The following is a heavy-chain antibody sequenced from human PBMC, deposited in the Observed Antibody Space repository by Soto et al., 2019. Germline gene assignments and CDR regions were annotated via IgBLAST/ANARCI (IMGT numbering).Heavy chain of an antibody. CDR1: GGTFSSYP. CDR2: IIPIFVTA. Sequence: ASVKVSCKASGGTFSSYPISWVRQAPGQGLGWMGGIIPIFVTANYAQKFQGRVTITADESTSTAYMERSSLRSEDTAVYYCARDAPGITIFGVVHRYFYGMDVWGQGTTVTVSS. CDR3: ARDAPGITIFGVVHRYFYGMDV. V-gene: IGHV1-69*13. D-gene: IGHD3-3*01. J-gene: IGHJ6*02.